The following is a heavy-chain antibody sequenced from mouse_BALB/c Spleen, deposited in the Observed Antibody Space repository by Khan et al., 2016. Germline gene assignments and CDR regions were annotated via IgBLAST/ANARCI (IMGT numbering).Heavy chain of an antibody. D-gene: IGHD2-14*01. V-gene: IGHV5-4*02. CDR3: ARDDRWVAY. CDR2: ISDGGSYT. Sequence: EVELVESGGGLVKPGGSLKLSCAASGFTFSDYYMYWVRQTPEKRLEWVATISDGGSYTYYPDSVKGRFTISRDNAKNNLYLQMSSLKSEDTVMYYCARDDRWVAYWGQGTLVTVSA. J-gene: IGHJ3*01. CDR1: GFTFSDYY.